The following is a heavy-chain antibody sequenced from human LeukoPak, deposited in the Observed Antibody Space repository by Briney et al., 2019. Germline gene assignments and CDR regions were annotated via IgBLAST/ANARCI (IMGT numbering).Heavy chain of an antibody. V-gene: IGHV4-34*01. D-gene: IGHD5-18*01. J-gene: IGHJ4*02. CDR3: ARGRIQLWLRVFNYFDY. CDR2: INHSGST. CDR1: GGSFSGYY. Sequence: SETLSLTCAVYGGSFSGYYWSWIRQPPGKGLEWIGEINHSGSTNYNPSLKSRVTISVDTSKNQFSLKLSFVTAADTAVYYCARGRIQLWLRVFNYFDYWGQGTLVTVSS.